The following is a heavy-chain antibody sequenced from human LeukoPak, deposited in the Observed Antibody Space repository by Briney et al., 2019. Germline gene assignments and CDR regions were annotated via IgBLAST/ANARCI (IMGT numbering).Heavy chain of an antibody. CDR3: ARDRAPTVTTTRAGFDP. V-gene: IGHV3-66*01. D-gene: IGHD4-17*01. CDR1: GFTVSSNY. CDR2: IYSGGST. J-gene: IGHJ5*02. Sequence: RGSLRLSCAASGFTVSSNYMSWVRQAPGKGLEWVSVIYSGGSTYYADSVKGRFTISRDNSKNTLYLQMNSLRAEDTAVYYCARDRAPTVTTTRAGFDPWGQGTLVTVSS.